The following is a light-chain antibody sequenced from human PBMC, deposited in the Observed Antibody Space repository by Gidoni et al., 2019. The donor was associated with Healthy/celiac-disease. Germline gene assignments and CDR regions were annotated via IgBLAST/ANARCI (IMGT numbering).Light chain of an antibody. J-gene: IGKJ4*01. CDR3: QQSYSTLT. Sequence: DIQMTQSPSSLSASAGDRFTITCRASQSISSYLNWYQQKPGKAPKLLIYAASSLHSGVPSRFSGSGSGTDFTLTISRLQPEDFATYYCQQSYSTLTFGGGTKVEIK. V-gene: IGKV1-39*01. CDR1: QSISSY. CDR2: AAS.